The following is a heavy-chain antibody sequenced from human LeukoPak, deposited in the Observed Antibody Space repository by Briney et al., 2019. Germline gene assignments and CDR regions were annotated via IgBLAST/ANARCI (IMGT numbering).Heavy chain of an antibody. CDR1: GFTFSSYG. CDR2: IWYGGSNK. V-gene: IGHV3-33*08. CDR3: AGYYYGSGPNPPFDY. Sequence: PGRSLRLSCAASGFTFSSYGMHWVRQAPGKGLEWVAVIWYGGSNKYYADSVKGRFTISRDNSKNTLYLQMNSLRAEDTAVYYCAGYYYGSGPNPPFDYWGQGTLVTVSS. J-gene: IGHJ4*02. D-gene: IGHD3-10*01.